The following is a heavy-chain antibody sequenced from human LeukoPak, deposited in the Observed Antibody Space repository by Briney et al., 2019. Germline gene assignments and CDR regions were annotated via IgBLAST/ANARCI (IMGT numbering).Heavy chain of an antibody. CDR2: ISSSSSYI. CDR1: GFTFSSYS. V-gene: IGHV3-21*01. Sequence: PGGSLRLSCAASGFTFSSYSMNWVRQAPGKGLEWVSSISSSSSYIYYADSVKDRFTISRDNAKNSLYLQVNSLRAEDTAVYYCAKGSGSYYAFDYWGQGTLVTVSS. CDR3: AKGSGSYYAFDY. D-gene: IGHD1-26*01. J-gene: IGHJ4*02.